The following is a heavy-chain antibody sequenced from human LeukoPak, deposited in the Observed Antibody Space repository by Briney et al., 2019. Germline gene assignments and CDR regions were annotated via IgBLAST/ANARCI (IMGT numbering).Heavy chain of an antibody. V-gene: IGHV4-59*01. CDR2: IYYSGST. CDR1: GGSISSYS. D-gene: IGHD3-16*01. J-gene: IGHJ3*02. CDR3: VRDRVLGAFDI. Sequence: SETLSLTCTVSGGSISSYSWTWIRQPPGKGLEWIGSIYYSGSTNYNPSLKSRVNISVDTSKNQFSLKLSSVTAADTAVYCCVRDRVLGAFDIWGQGTMVTVSS.